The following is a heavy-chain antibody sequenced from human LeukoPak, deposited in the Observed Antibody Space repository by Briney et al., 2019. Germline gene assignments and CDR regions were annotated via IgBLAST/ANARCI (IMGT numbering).Heavy chain of an antibody. CDR1: GFTFSSYG. Sequence: GGSLRLSCAASGFTFSSYGMHWVRQAPGKGLEWVAVISYDGSNKYYADSVKGRFTISRDNSKNTLYLQMNSLRAEDTAVYYCAKMSGSLDYWGQETLVTVSS. CDR2: ISYDGSNK. D-gene: IGHD1-26*01. J-gene: IGHJ4*02. CDR3: AKMSGSLDY. V-gene: IGHV3-30*18.